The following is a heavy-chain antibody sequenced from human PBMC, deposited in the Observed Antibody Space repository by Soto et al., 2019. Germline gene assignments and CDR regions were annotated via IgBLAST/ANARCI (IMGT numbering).Heavy chain of an antibody. CDR1: GFCLSGYW. D-gene: IGHD3-22*01. CDR2: ISGSGGST. Sequence: PGGSLRLPCAASGFCLSGYWMYWVRHVPGKGLVWVSAISGSGGSTYYADSVKGRFTISRDNAKNTRYLQMNSLRAEDTAVYYCAKDLKTYYYDSSGYYPRYYFDYWGQGTLVTVSS. CDR3: AKDLKTYYYDSSGYYPRYYFDY. J-gene: IGHJ4*02. V-gene: IGHV3-23*01.